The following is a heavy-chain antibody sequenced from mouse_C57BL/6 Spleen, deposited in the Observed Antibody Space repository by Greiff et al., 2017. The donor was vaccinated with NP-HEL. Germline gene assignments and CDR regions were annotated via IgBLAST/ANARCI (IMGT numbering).Heavy chain of an antibody. CDR3: ASGEGDYPGYFDY. Sequence: QVQLKESGAELARPGASVKLSCKASGYTFTSYGISWVKQRTGQGLEWIGEIYPRSGNTYYNEKFKGKATLTADKSSSTAYMELRSLTSEDSAVYFCASGEGDYPGYFDYWGQGTTLTVSS. D-gene: IGHD2-4*01. CDR2: IYPRSGNT. CDR1: GYTFTSYG. J-gene: IGHJ2*01. V-gene: IGHV1-81*01.